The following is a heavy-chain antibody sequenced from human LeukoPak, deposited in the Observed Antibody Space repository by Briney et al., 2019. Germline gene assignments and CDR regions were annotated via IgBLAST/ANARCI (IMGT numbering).Heavy chain of an antibody. CDR2: INHSGST. V-gene: IGHV4-4*02. CDR3: ARSRKYTSGYYVVSFDY. J-gene: IGHJ4*02. D-gene: IGHD6-19*01. CDR1: GGSISSSNW. Sequence: SGTLSLTCAVSGGSISSSNWWSWVRQPPGKGLEWIGEINHSGSTNYNPSLKSRVTISVDTSKNQFSLKLSSVTAADTAVYYCARSRKYTSGYYVVSFDYWGQGTLVTVSS.